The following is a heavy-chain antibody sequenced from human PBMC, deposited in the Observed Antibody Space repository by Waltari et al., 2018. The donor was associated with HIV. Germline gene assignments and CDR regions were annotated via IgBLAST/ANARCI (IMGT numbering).Heavy chain of an antibody. Sequence: QVQLQESGPGLVKPSETLSLTCAVSGYSISRGYYWGWIRPPPGKGLEWIGSIYHSGSTYYNPSLKSRVTISVDTSKNQFSLKLSSVTAADTAVYYCARDNGQQLVRGYFDYWGQGTLVTVSS. CDR3: ARDNGQQLVRGYFDY. CDR1: GYSISRGYY. V-gene: IGHV4-38-2*02. CDR2: IYHSGST. J-gene: IGHJ4*02. D-gene: IGHD6-13*01.